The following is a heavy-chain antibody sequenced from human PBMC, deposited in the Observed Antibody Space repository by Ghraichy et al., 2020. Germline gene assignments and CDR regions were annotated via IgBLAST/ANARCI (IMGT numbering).Heavy chain of an antibody. Sequence: GGSLRLSCAASGFTFNNYAMSWVRQAPGKGLEWVSAISDSGGNTYFADSVKGRFTISRDNSKNTLYLQMNSLRAEDTAVYYCAKDGHYSSSSPYYFDYWGQGILVTVSS. D-gene: IGHD6-6*01. CDR1: GFTFNNYA. J-gene: IGHJ4*02. V-gene: IGHV3-23*01. CDR3: AKDGHYSSSSPYYFDY. CDR2: ISDSGGNT.